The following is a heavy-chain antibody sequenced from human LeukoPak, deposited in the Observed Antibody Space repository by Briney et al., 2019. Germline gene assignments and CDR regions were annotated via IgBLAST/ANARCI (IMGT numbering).Heavy chain of an antibody. D-gene: IGHD6-6*01. CDR3: ARVIAARLQYYYYYYMDV. V-gene: IGHV4-4*07. CDR2: IYTSGST. CDR1: TRSISSLY. Sequence: PSQTLSLTCTVSTRSISSLYTGWIRPPAGKGLEWIGRIYTSGSTNYNPSLKSRVTISVDKSKNQFSLKLSSVTAADTAVYYCARVIAARLQYYYYYYMDVWGKGTTVTVSS. J-gene: IGHJ6*03.